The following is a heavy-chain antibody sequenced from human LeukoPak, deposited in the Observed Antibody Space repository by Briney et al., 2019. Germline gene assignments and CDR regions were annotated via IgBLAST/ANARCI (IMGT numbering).Heavy chain of an antibody. D-gene: IGHD2-15*01. CDR3: ETTGSPLDY. CDR2: RKNDGKEI. V-gene: IGHV3-7*01. Sequence: PGGSLRLSCAASGFTLSGYCMSWVRQAPGKGLEWVANRKNDGKEIYYVDCVKGGFTIPRDNAKNSVYLQMNSLRVEDTAMYYCETTGSPLDYWGRGTLATVSS. CDR1: GFTLSGYC. J-gene: IGHJ4*02.